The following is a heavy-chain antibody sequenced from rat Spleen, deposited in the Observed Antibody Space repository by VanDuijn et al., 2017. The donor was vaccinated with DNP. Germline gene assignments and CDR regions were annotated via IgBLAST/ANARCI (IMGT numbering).Heavy chain of an antibody. CDR1: GFTFNNYW. D-gene: IGHD1-2*01. CDR3: ARHDYYSSPYYSMDA. V-gene: IGHV5-31*01. CDR2: IRYDGGTT. Sequence: EVQLVETGGGLVQPGRSLKLSCVASGFTFNNYWMTWIRQVPGKGLEWVAYIRYDGGTTYYGDSVKGRFTISRDNAESTLYLQMDSLRSEDTATYYCARHDYYSSPYYSMDAWGQGTSVTVSS. J-gene: IGHJ4*01.